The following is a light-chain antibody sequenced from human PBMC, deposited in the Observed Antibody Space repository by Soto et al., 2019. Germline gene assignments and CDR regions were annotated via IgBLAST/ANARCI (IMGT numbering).Light chain of an antibody. CDR3: QQGHSMPFT. Sequence: DIQMTQSPSSLSASVGDRDTITCRASQSITNSLNWYQHKPGKAPTLLVYAASSLQSGVPSRFSGSGSGTYFTLTISSLQPEDFSTYFCQQGHSMPFTFGPGTKVDIK. CDR1: QSITNS. V-gene: IGKV1-39*01. J-gene: IGKJ3*01. CDR2: AAS.